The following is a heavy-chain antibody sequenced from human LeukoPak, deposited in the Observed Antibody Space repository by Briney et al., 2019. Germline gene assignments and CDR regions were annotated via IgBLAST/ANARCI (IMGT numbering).Heavy chain of an antibody. Sequence: GGSRRLSCPTSGLSFSRYAMSWVRQAPGKGLEWVSSISSSSSYIYYADSVKGRFTISRDNAKNSLYLQMNSLRAEDTAVYYCARDLPDYGDYELYDWGQGTLVTVSS. D-gene: IGHD4-17*01. CDR2: ISSSSSYI. J-gene: IGHJ4*02. CDR1: GLSFSRYA. CDR3: ARDLPDYGDYELYD. V-gene: IGHV3-21*01.